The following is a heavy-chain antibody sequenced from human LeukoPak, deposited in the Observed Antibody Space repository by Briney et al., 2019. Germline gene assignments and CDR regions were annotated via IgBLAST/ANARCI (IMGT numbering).Heavy chain of an antibody. D-gene: IGHD3-22*01. J-gene: IGHJ4*02. CDR2: IYYSGST. CDR3: ARRGYHDSSGYYAH. V-gene: IGHV4-59*08. CDR1: GGSISSYY. Sequence: SETLSLTCTVSGGSISSYYWSWIRQPPGKGLEWIGYIYYSGSTNYNPSLKSRVTISVDTSKNQFSLKLSSVTAADTAVYYCARRGYHDSSGYYAHWGQGTLVTVSS.